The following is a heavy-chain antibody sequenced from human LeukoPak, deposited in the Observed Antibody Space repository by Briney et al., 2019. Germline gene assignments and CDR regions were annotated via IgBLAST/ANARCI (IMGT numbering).Heavy chain of an antibody. J-gene: IGHJ4*02. Sequence: SETLSLTCTVSGGSISSSYYYWGWIRQPPGKGLEWIGSIYYSGSTYYSPSLKSRVTISVDTSKNQFSLKLSSVTAADTAVYYCARAIAAAGYCFDYWGQGTLVTVSS. D-gene: IGHD6-13*01. CDR2: IYYSGST. CDR1: GGSISSSYYY. V-gene: IGHV4-39*01. CDR3: ARAIAAAGYCFDY.